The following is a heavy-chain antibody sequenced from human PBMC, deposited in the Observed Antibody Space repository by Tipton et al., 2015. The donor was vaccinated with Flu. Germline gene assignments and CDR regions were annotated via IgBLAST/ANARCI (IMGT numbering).Heavy chain of an antibody. V-gene: IGHV4-34*01. D-gene: IGHD2-15*01. Sequence: TLSLTCAVYGGSFSGYYRSWIRQPPGRGLEWIGEINHSGSTNYNPSLKSRVTISVDTSKNQFSLKLSSVTAADTAVYYCARGYCSGGSCSYWYFDLWGRGTLVTVSS. J-gene: IGHJ2*01. CDR2: INHSGST. CDR3: ARGYCSGGSCSYWYFDL. CDR1: GGSFSGYY.